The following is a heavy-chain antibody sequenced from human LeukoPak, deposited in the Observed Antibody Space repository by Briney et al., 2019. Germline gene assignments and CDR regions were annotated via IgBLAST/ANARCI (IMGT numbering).Heavy chain of an antibody. CDR3: ARAQWRTYSYYYMDV. CDR1: GITLSNYG. V-gene: IGHV3-66*01. Sequence: GGSLRLSCVVSGITLSNYGMSWVRQAPGEGLEWISVIYSGGSTYYADSVKGRFTISRDDSKNTLYLQMNSLRAEDTAIYYCARAQWRTYSYYYMDVWGKGTTVTVSS. CDR2: IYSGGST. D-gene: IGHD6-19*01. J-gene: IGHJ6*03.